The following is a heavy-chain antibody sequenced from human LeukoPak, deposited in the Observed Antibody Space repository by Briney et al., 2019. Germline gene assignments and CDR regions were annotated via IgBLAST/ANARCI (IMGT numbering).Heavy chain of an antibody. CDR2: ITTDGDTT. CDR3: VRSSGGWYDY. V-gene: IGHV3-64D*09. D-gene: IGHD6-19*01. J-gene: IGHJ4*02. CDR1: GFTFSSYA. Sequence: GGSLRLSCSASGFTFSSYAMHWVRQAPGKGLECVSAITTDGDTTYYTDSVKGRFIISRDNSKNTLYLQMSSLRGEDTALYYCVRSSGGWYDYWGQGTQVSISS.